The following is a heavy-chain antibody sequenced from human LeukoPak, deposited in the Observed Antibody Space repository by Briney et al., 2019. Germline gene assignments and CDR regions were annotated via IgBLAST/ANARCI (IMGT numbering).Heavy chain of an antibody. CDR1: GGSFSGYY. Sequence: SETLSLTCAVYGGSFSGYYWGWIRQPPGKGLEWIGSINYSGNTYYNPSLKSRVAISADTPKNQFSLKLSFTTAADTAVYYCARAPVATPSEFDYWGQGTLVTVSS. CDR2: INYSGNT. CDR3: ARAPVATPSEFDY. D-gene: IGHD5-12*01. J-gene: IGHJ4*02. V-gene: IGHV4-34*01.